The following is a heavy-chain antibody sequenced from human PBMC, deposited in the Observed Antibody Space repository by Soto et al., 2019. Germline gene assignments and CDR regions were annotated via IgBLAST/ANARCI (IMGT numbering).Heavy chain of an antibody. CDR3: ARGSGEVVAATYYYYYGMDV. CDR2: INPNSGGT. Sequence: ASVKVSCKASGYSFTGYYMHWVRQAPGQGLEWMGGINPNSGGTNYAQKFQGWVTMTRDTSISTAYMELSRLRSDDTAVYYCARGSGEVVAATYYYYYGMDVWGQGTTVTVSS. J-gene: IGHJ6*02. CDR1: GYSFTGYY. D-gene: IGHD2-15*01. V-gene: IGHV1-2*04.